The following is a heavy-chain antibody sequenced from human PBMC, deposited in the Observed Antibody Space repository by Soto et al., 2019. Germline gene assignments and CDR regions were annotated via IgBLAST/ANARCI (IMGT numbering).Heavy chain of an antibody. D-gene: IGHD5-12*01. CDR3: ARDGEMATISPPPYNWFDP. CDR2: IIPIFGTA. CDR1: GGTFSSYA. Sequence: GTSVKVSCKDSGGTFSSYAISLLRQAPGQWLEWMGGIIPIFGTANYAQKFQGRVTITADESTSTAYMELSSLRSEDTAVYYCARDGEMATISPPPYNWFDPWGQGTLVTVSS. J-gene: IGHJ5*02. V-gene: IGHV1-69*13.